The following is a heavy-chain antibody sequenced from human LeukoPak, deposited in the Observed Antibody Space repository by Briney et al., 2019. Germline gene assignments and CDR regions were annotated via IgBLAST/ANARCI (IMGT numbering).Heavy chain of an antibody. Sequence: GESLKISCKGSGYSFTSYWIGWVRQMPGKGLEWMGIIYPGDSDTRYSPSFQGQVTISADKSISTAYLQWSSLKASDTAVYYCARLWDYYGSGSYSDYWGQGTLVTVSS. J-gene: IGHJ4*02. D-gene: IGHD3-10*01. CDR1: GYSFTSYW. CDR3: ARLWDYYGSGSYSDY. CDR2: IYPGDSDT. V-gene: IGHV5-51*01.